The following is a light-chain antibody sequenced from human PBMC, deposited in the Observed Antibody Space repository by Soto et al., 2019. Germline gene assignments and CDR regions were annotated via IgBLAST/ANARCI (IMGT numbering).Light chain of an antibody. Sequence: QTVVTQSPSASASLGASVKLTCTLSSGHSSYAIAWHQQQPEKGPRYLMKLNSDGSHSKGDGIPDRFSGSSSGAERYLTISSLQSEDEAAYYCQTWGTGIQGVFGGGTKLTVL. CDR2: LNSDGSH. V-gene: IGLV4-69*01. CDR1: SGHSSYA. CDR3: QTWGTGIQGV. J-gene: IGLJ3*02.